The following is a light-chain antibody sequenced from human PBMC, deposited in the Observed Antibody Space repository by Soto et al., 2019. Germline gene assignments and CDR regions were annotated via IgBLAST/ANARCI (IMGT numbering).Light chain of an antibody. J-gene: IGKJ5*01. CDR2: GAS. V-gene: IGKV3D-15*01. Sequence: VMTHSQATVSVSPCERATLSWTASESVSSNLAGYQQRPGEAPRLLIFGASTRATDTPARFSGSGSGTEFTLTISSLQSEDFAVYYCQQYNNWPPITFGQGTRLEI. CDR1: ESVSSN. CDR3: QQYNNWPPIT.